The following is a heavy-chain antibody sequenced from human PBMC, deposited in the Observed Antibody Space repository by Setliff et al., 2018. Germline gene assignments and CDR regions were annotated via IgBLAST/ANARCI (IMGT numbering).Heavy chain of an antibody. CDR2: ISGSGGAT. Sequence: ETLSLTCAVSGYSISSGYYWGWIRQPPGKGLEWVSGISGSGGATYYAASVKGRFSISRDNSKNTLSLQMNSLRAEDTAIYYCAKYPSNSVYNYFDPWGQGTLVTVSS. CDR3: AKYPSNSVYNYFDP. D-gene: IGHD1-7*01. V-gene: IGHV3-23*01. CDR1: GYSISSGYY. J-gene: IGHJ5*02.